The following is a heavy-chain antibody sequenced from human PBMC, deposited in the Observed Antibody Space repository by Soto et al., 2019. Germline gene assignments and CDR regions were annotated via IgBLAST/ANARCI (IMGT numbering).Heavy chain of an antibody. Sequence: QVHLQESGPGLVKPSGTLSLACAVYGDAISSSHWWSWVRQSPGKGLEWIGEIFHSGTTKYNPSLQSRVTISVDKSKNQISLKLNSVTAADTAVYYCARQLERGDLPEGFDYWGQGTLTTVSS. D-gene: IGHD1-1*01. V-gene: IGHV4-4*02. CDR3: ARQLERGDLPEGFDY. CDR1: GDAISSSHW. J-gene: IGHJ4*02. CDR2: IFHSGTT.